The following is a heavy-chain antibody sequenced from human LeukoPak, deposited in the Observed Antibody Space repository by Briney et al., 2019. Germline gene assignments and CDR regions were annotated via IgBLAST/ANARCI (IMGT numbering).Heavy chain of an antibody. CDR3: ARDGASNSSSYYPPKYFQH. D-gene: IGHD3-22*01. CDR2: ITHSGST. Sequence: TSETLSPTCAVYGGSSSHYYWSWIRQPPVKGLEWIGEITHSGSTNYNPSLKSRVVISVNTSKNQFSLHLTSVTAADTTVYYGARDGASNSSSYYPPKYFQHWGQGTLVTVSS. CDR1: GGSSSHYY. V-gene: IGHV4-34*01. J-gene: IGHJ1*01.